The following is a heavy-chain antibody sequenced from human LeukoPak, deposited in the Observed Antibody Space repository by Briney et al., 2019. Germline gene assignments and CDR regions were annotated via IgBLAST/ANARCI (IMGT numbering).Heavy chain of an antibody. V-gene: IGHV1-18*01. J-gene: IGHJ5*02. CDR1: GYTFTSNG. D-gene: IGHD3-22*01. Sequence: ASVKVSCKASGYTFTSNGISWVRQAPGQGLEWMGWISAYNGNTNYAQKLQGRVTMTTDTSTSTAYMELRSLRSDDTAVYYCARDRRITMIVVVIGIQNWFDPWGQGTLVTVSS. CDR2: ISAYNGNT. CDR3: ARDRRITMIVVVIGIQNWFDP.